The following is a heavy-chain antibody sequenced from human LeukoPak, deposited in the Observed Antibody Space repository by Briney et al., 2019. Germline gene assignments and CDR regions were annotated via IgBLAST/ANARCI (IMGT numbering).Heavy chain of an antibody. CDR3: ARVTGYVMEDYFDY. D-gene: IGHD6-13*01. Sequence: KPSGTLSLTCAVSGGSISSSNCWSWVRQPPGKGLEWIGQIYHSGSTTYNPSLKSRVTISVDKSKNQFSLKLNSVTAADTAVYYCARVTGYVMEDYFDYWGQGTLVTVSS. V-gene: IGHV4-4*02. CDR1: GGSISSSNC. J-gene: IGHJ4*02. CDR2: IYHSGST.